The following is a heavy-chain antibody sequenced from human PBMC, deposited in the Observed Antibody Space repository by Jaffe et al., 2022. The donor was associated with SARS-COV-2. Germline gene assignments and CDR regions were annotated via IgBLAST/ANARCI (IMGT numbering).Heavy chain of an antibody. CDR3: ASLKSTYYYDSSGYKGAFDI. V-gene: IGHV4-59*08. Sequence: QVQLQESGPGLVKPSETLSLTCTVSGGSISSYYWSWIRQPPGKGLEWIGYIYYSGSTNYNPSLKSRVTISVDTSKNQFSLKLSSVTAADTAVYYCASLKSTYYYDSSGYKGAFDIWGQGTMVTVSS. D-gene: IGHD3-22*01. J-gene: IGHJ3*02. CDR1: GGSISSYY. CDR2: IYYSGST.